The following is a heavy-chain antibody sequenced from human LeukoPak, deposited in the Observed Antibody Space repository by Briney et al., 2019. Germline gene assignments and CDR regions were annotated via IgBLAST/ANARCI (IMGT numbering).Heavy chain of an antibody. J-gene: IGHJ6*03. D-gene: IGHD2-15*01. CDR3: ARRGYCSGGSCYGPGYMDV. CDR2: IYPGDSDT. Sequence: GESLKISCKGSGYSFTSYWIGWVRQMPGEGLEWMGIIYPGDSDTRYSPSFQGQVTISADKSISTAYLQWSSLKASDTAMYYCARRGYCSGGSCYGPGYMDVWGKGTTVTVSS. CDR1: GYSFTSYW. V-gene: IGHV5-51*01.